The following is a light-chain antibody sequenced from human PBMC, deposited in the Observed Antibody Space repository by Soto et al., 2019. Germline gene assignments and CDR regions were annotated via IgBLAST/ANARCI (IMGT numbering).Light chain of an antibody. J-gene: IGKJ2*01. CDR2: DAS. V-gene: IGKV1-5*01. CDR3: QNCFTVPYT. CDR1: QSISSW. Sequence: DIQMTQSPSTLSASVGDRVTITCRASQSISSWLAWYQQKPGKAPNLLIYDASNLAAGVPSGFSGSGSGTHFTFTITSLQPEDIGTYYCQNCFTVPYTFGQGTKVDIK.